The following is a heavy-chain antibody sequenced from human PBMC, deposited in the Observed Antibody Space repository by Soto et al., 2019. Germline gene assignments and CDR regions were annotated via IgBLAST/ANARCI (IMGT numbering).Heavy chain of an antibody. J-gene: IGHJ4*02. D-gene: IGHD6-19*01. CDR2: IYSGSST. V-gene: IGHV3-53*01. CDR1: GFTVSSNY. Sequence: GGSLRLSCAASGFTVSSNYMSWVRQAPGKGLEWVSVIYSGSSTYYADSVKGRFTISRDNSKNTLYLQMNSLRAEDTTVYYCARGTRSRERPTESGWYLDYWGQGTLVTVSS. CDR3: ARGTRSRERPTESGWYLDY.